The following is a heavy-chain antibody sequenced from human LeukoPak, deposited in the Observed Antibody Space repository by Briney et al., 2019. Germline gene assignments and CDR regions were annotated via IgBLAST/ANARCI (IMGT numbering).Heavy chain of an antibody. CDR1: GFTFSSYS. V-gene: IGHV3-21*01. CDR3: ARADAASDDYFDY. D-gene: IGHD2-15*01. J-gene: IGHJ4*02. CDR2: ISSSSSYI. Sequence: GGSLRLSCAASGFTFSSYSMNWVRQAPGKGPEWVSSISSSSSYIYYADSVKGRFTISRDNAKNSLYLQMNSLRAEDTAVYYCARADAASDDYFDYWGQGTLVTVSS.